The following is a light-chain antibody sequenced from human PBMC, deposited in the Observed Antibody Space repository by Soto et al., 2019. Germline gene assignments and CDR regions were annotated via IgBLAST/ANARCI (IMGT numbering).Light chain of an antibody. CDR3: QQYHIYSGT. J-gene: IGKJ1*01. CDR2: RAS. Sequence: DIQMTQSPSTLPASVGDRVTITCRANQSISTWLAWYQQKPGKAPNLLIYRASRLETGVPSRFSGSGPGTEFTLTINSLQPDDFATYYCQQYHIYSGTFGQGTKVDIK. CDR1: QSISTW. V-gene: IGKV1-5*03.